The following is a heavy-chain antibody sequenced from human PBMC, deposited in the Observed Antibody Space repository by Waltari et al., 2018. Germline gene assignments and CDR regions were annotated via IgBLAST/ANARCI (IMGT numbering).Heavy chain of an antibody. D-gene: IGHD2-21*02. V-gene: IGHV3-53*01. CDR3: ARACGGDCIDAFDI. J-gene: IGHJ3*02. Sequence: SLRLSCAASGFTVSSNYMSWVRQAPGKGLEWVSVIYSGGSTYYADSVKGRFTISRDNSKNTLYLQMNSLRAEDTAVYYCARACGGDCIDAFDIWGQGTMVTVSS. CDR1: GFTVSSNY. CDR2: IYSGGST.